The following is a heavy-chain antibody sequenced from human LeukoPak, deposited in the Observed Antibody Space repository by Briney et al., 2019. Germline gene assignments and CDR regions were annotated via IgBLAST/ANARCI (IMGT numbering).Heavy chain of an antibody. Sequence: PSETLSLTCTVSGGSISSYYWTWIRQAPGKGLEWIGYIYAGGKTRSSPSLESRVSISVDTSKNQFSLKLASVTAADTAAYYCARGVSGFWLSFDFWGQGALVPVSS. CDR3: ARGVSGFWLSFDF. J-gene: IGHJ4*02. D-gene: IGHD3-10*01. V-gene: IGHV4-4*09. CDR2: IYAGGKT. CDR1: GGSISSYY.